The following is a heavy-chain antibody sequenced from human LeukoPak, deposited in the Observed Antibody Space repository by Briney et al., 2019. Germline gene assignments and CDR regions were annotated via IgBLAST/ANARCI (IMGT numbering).Heavy chain of an antibody. J-gene: IGHJ4*02. CDR2: ISGSGGST. Sequence: SGGSLRLCCAASGFSFSSYAMSWVRQAPGKGLEWVSAISGSGGSTYYADSVKGRFTISRDNSKNTLYLQMNSLRAEDTAVYYCAKDPYYYDSSGYYPFDYWGQGTLVTVSS. V-gene: IGHV3-23*01. CDR3: AKDPYYYDSSGYYPFDY. CDR1: GFSFSSYA. D-gene: IGHD3-22*01.